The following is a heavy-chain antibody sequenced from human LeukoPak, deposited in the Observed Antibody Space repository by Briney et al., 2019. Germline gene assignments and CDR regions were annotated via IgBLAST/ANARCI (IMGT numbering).Heavy chain of an antibody. CDR3: ARSWGEDY. CDR1: GGSVSSSSSY. V-gene: IGHV4-61*01. D-gene: IGHD3-16*01. CDR2: IYYSGST. Sequence: SETLSLTCTVSGGSVSSSSSYWSWIRQPPGKGLEWIGYIYYSGSTNYNPSLKSRVTISVDTSKNQFSLKLSSVTAADTAVYYCARSWGEDYWGQGALVTVSS. J-gene: IGHJ4*02.